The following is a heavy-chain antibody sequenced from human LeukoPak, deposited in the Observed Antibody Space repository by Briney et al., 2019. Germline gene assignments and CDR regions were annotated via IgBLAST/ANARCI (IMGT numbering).Heavy chain of an antibody. CDR3: ARDWGNYDFWSGYYESDYFDY. D-gene: IGHD3-3*01. V-gene: IGHV4-38-2*02. CDR1: GYSLSSGYY. J-gene: IGHJ4*02. CDR2: IYHSGST. Sequence: SETLSLTCTVSGYSLSSGYYWGWIRQPPGKGLEWIGSIYHSGSTYYNPSLKSRVTISVDTSKNQFSLKLSSVTAADTAVYYCARDWGNYDFWSGYYESDYFDYWGQGTLVTVSS.